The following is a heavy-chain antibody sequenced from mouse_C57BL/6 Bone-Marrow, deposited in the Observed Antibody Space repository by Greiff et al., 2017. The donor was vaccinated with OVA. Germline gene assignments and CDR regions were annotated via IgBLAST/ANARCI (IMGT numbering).Heavy chain of an antibody. CDR1: GYTFTSYW. CDR2: IYPGSGSP. J-gene: IGHJ2*01. Sequence: QVQLQQSGAELVKPGASVKMSCKASGYTFTSYWITWVKQRPGQGLEWIGDIYPGSGSPNYNEKFKSKATLTVDTSSSTAYMQLSSLTSEDSAVYYCAGGITTVVAPYFDYWGQGTTLTVSS. D-gene: IGHD1-1*01. V-gene: IGHV1-55*01. CDR3: AGGITTVVAPYFDY.